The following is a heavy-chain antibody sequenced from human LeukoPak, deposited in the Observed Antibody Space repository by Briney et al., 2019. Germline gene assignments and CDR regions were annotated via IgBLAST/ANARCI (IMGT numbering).Heavy chain of an antibody. Sequence: GGSLRLSCAASGFTFSTYWMHWVRQPPGKGLVWVSRIRRDGSDPTYADSVKGRFTISRDSAKNTLYLQMNSLRTEDTAVYYCARGGDYSTSPFDSWGQGTLVTVSS. D-gene: IGHD6-6*01. CDR1: GFTFSTYW. J-gene: IGHJ4*02. CDR3: ARGGDYSTSPFDS. CDR2: IRRDGSDP. V-gene: IGHV3-74*03.